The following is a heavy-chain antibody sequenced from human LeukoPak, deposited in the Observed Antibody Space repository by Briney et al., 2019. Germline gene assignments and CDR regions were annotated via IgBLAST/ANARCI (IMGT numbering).Heavy chain of an antibody. Sequence: PSETLSLTCTVPGGSISSYYWSWIRQPPGKGLEWIGYIYYSGSTNYNPSLKSRVTISVDTSKNQFSLKLSSVTAADTAVYYCARDGKYCSSTSCNTAFDIWGQGTMVTVSS. D-gene: IGHD2-2*02. CDR1: GGSISSYY. CDR2: IYYSGST. CDR3: ARDGKYCSSTSCNTAFDI. V-gene: IGHV4-59*01. J-gene: IGHJ3*02.